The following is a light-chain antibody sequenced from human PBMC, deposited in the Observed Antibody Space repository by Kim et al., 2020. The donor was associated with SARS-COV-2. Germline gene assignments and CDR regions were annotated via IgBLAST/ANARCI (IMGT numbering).Light chain of an antibody. CDR2: AAS. Sequence: SASIGDRVTITCRASQDIRAHLNWYQRKPGKAPKVLIYAASNLESGVPSRFSGSGSETEFTLTISSLQRDDFATYYCQQSSSLPYTFGQGTKLEI. CDR1: QDIRAH. CDR3: QQSSSLPYT. V-gene: IGKV1-39*01. J-gene: IGKJ2*01.